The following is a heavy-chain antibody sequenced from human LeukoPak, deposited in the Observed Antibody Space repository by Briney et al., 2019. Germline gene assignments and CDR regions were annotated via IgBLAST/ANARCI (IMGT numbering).Heavy chain of an antibody. J-gene: IGHJ4*02. V-gene: IGHV3-23*01. D-gene: IGHD3-3*01. CDR2: ISGSGDST. CDR1: GFTFRSYA. Sequence: PVGSLRLSCAAPGFTFRSYAMTWVRQAPGKGLEWVSTISGSGDSTYYADSVKGRFTIARDNSKKTLYLQMNSLRAEDTAVYYCAKAKGVDFWSGYFEYWGQGTLVTVSS. CDR3: AKAKGVDFWSGYFEY.